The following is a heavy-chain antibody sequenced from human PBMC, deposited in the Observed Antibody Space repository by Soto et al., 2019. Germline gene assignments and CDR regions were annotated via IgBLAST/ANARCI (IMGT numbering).Heavy chain of an antibody. V-gene: IGHV4-30-4*01. J-gene: IGHJ3*02. Sequence: SETLSLTCTVSGGSISSGDYYWNWIRQPPXKGLEWIGFIYNSGTTYYNPSLRSRVTISVDTSKNQFSLKLTSVTAADTAVYYCARNDYDYVWESPGGDAFDIWGRGTMVTVSS. CDR2: IYNSGTT. CDR3: ARNDYDYVWESPGGDAFDI. CDR1: GGSISSGDYY. D-gene: IGHD3-16*01.